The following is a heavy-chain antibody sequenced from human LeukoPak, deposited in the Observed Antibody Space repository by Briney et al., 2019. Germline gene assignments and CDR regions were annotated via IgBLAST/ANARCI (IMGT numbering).Heavy chain of an antibody. Sequence: GGSLRLSCAASGVTLSTYAMSWARQAPGKGLEWVSGISSSGSGDNTYYADSVKGRFTISRDSSKNTLFLHMNTLRAEDTAVYYCARDHQPGLEKFGMDVWGQGTTVTVSS. V-gene: IGHV3-23*01. D-gene: IGHD2-2*01. CDR3: ARDHQPGLEKFGMDV. CDR1: GVTLSTYA. J-gene: IGHJ6*02. CDR2: ISSSGSGDNT.